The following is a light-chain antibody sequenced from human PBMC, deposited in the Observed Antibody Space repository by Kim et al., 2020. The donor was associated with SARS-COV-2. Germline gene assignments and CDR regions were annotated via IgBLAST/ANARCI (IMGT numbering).Light chain of an antibody. CDR1: QDISSW. CDR2: AAS. V-gene: IGKV1-12*01. J-gene: IGKJ4*01. CDR3: QQAHSFPLT. Sequence: ASVGDRVTITCRASQDISSWLAWYQQKPGTAPKVLVYAASSLQSGVPSRFSGTGSETDFTLTISSLQPEDFATYYCQQAHSFPLTFGGGTKVDIK.